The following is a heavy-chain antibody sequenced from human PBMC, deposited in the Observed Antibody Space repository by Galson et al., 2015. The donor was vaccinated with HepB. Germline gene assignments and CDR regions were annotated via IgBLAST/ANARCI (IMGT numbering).Heavy chain of an antibody. Sequence: SLRLSCAASGFTVSSNYMTWVRQAPGKGLEWVSVIYSGDSTDYADSVRGRFTLSRDNSKNTLYLQMNSLRAEDTAVYYCARGYSRSWYSGLGYWGQGTLVTVSS. CDR3: ARGYSRSWYSGLGY. D-gene: IGHD6-13*01. J-gene: IGHJ4*02. CDR1: GFTVSSNY. V-gene: IGHV3-53*01. CDR2: IYSGDST.